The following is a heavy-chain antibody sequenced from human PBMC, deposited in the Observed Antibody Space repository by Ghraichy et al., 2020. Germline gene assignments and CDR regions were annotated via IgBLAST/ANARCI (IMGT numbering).Heavy chain of an antibody. CDR2: IYYSWST. Sequence: SQTLSLTCTVSGGSISSGDYYWSWIRQPPGKGLEWIGYIYYSWSTYYNPSLKSRVTISVDTSKNQFSLKLRSVTAADTAVYYCARVPRRYYYVSSEIDYWGQGTLVTVSS. V-gene: IGHV4-30-4*01. CDR3: ARVPRRYYYVSSEIDY. J-gene: IGHJ4*02. D-gene: IGHD3-22*01. CDR1: GGSISSGDYY.